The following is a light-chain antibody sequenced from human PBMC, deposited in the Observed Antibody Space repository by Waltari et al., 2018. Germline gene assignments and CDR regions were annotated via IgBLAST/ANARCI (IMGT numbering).Light chain of an antibody. V-gene: IGKV3-20*01. CDR3: QQYDNPPFT. CDR1: QTIASSY. J-gene: IGKJ2*01. CDR2: GTS. Sequence: EIVLTQSPGTLSLSPGERATLSCRASQTIASSYLTWYQQKPGQAPRLLIYGTSSRATGIPDRFSGSGSGTDFTLTISRLEPEDFAVYYCQQYDNPPFTFGQGTKLEIK.